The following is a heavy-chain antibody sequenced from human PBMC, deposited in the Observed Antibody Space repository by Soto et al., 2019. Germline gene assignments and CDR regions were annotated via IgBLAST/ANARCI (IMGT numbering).Heavy chain of an antibody. Sequence: QVQLQESGPGLVKPSETLSLICTVSGGSISSYYWNWIRQPPGEGLEWIGYIHYTGSTNYNPSLTSRVIISVDTSKNQSSLNLSSVTAADTAVYYCARGRWPPFDYWGQGTLVTVSS. CDR1: GGSISSYY. J-gene: IGHJ4*02. V-gene: IGHV4-59*01. D-gene: IGHD3-10*01. CDR3: ARGRWPPFDY. CDR2: IHYTGST.